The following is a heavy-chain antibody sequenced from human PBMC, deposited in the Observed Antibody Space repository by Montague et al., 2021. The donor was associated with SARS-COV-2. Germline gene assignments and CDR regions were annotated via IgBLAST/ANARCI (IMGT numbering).Heavy chain of an antibody. CDR3: ARDMQQWLEGPFDS. V-gene: IGHV3-21*01. J-gene: IGHJ4*02. D-gene: IGHD6-19*01. CDR1: GFTVSIYT. CDR2: ISISITNYI. Sequence: SLRLSCAASGFTVSIYTLTWVRQAPGKGLEWVSSISISITNYIYYSEXXKVRFAISRDNAKNSLFLQMNSLRTDDTAVYYCARDMQQWLEGPFDSWGQGTLVTVSS.